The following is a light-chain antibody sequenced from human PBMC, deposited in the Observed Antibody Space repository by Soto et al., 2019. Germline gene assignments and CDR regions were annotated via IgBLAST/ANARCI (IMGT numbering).Light chain of an antibody. V-gene: IGKV3-20*01. CDR1: QSISRY. Sequence: IVLSQSPGTLSLSKGERTTLSCRASQSISRYLAWYQQKPGQGPRLLIYGASSRATGTPDRFSGSGSGTDFTLTINRLEPEDFALYYCQQYGSSPPTFGHGTKVDIK. CDR2: GAS. CDR3: QQYGSSPPT. J-gene: IGKJ1*01.